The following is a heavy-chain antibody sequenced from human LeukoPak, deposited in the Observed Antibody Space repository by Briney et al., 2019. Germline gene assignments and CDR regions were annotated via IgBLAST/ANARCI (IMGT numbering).Heavy chain of an antibody. CDR2: INTYNGNT. D-gene: IGHD3-16*01. J-gene: IGHJ5*02. V-gene: IGHV1-18*01. CDR3: ARDLVHHRLLGTAYNWFDP. CDR1: GGTFSNYA. Sequence: GASVKVSCKASGGTFSNYAISWVRQAPGQGLRWMGWINTYNGNTIYAQKLQGRVTMTTDTSTSTAYMELRSLRSDDTAVYYCARDLVHHRLLGTAYNWFDPWGQGTLVTVSS.